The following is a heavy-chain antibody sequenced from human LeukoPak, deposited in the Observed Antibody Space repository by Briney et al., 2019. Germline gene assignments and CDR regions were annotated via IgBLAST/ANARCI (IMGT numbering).Heavy chain of an antibody. J-gene: IGHJ5*02. Sequence: GESLKISCQRSVYNFSTYWIAWVRQMPGKGLEWMGTIYPGDSDTKYNPSMQGQVTIPADKSTRIAYLEWRHLTASDTAIYYCARESEYCARWLQPWRRGPLVTVSS. CDR3: ARESEYCARWLQP. CDR2: IYPGDSDT. D-gene: IGHD5-24*01. V-gene: IGHV5-51*03. CDR1: VYNFSTYW.